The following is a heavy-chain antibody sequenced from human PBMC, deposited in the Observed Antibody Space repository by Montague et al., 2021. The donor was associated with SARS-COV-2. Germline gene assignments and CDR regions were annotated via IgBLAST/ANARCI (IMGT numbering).Heavy chain of an antibody. J-gene: IGHJ3*02. D-gene: IGHD6-19*01. CDR3: AGVHFVSSGWYPDAFDI. Sequence: TLSLTCTVSGGSINSGGYYWSWIRQHPGKGLDWIGYIYYSGSTYYNLSLKSRLTISVDTSKNQFSLKLSSVTAADTAVYYCAGVHFVSSGWYPDAFDIWGQGTMVTVSS. V-gene: IGHV4-31*03. CDR1: GGSINSGGYY. CDR2: IYYSGST.